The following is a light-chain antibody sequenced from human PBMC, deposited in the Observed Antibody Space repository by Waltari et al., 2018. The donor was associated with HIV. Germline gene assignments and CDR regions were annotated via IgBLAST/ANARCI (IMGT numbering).Light chain of an antibody. Sequence: QSTLTQPPSLSVTPVQRPTIPFFVNNSNIGSNIVVCYRQLSGTAPNLLLFRNDQRSSGVGDRFSGSRSGASASLVITGLRVDDEADYYCASWDDKLRGHVFGSGTTVSV. J-gene: IGLJ1*01. CDR2: RND. CDR1: NSNIGSNI. CDR3: ASWDDKLRGHV. V-gene: IGLV1-47*01.